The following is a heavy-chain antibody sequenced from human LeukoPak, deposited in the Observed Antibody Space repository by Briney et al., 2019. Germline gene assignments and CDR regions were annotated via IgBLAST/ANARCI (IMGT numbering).Heavy chain of an antibody. CDR2: ISYDGSNK. D-gene: IGHD4-17*01. V-gene: IGHV3-30*18. CDR3: AKATVTLFDY. J-gene: IGHJ4*02. CDR1: GFTFSSYG. Sequence: PGRSLRLSCAASGFTFSSYGMRWVRQAPGKGLEWVAVISYDGSNKYYADSVKGRFTISRDNSKNTLYLQMNSLRAEDTAVYYCAKATVTLFDYWGQGTLVTVSS.